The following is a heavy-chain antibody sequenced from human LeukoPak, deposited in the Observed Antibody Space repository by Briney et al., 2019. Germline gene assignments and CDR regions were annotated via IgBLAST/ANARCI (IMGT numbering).Heavy chain of an antibody. Sequence: PSETLSLTCTVSGGSISSYYWSWIRQPPGKGLEWIGYIYYSGITNYNPSLKSRVTISLDTSKNHFSLKLTSVTAADTAVYYCAGRGSSGWYADFDYWGHGTLVTVSS. CDR3: AGRGSSGWYADFDY. CDR2: IYYSGIT. J-gene: IGHJ4*01. CDR1: GGSISSYY. V-gene: IGHV4-59*08. D-gene: IGHD6-19*01.